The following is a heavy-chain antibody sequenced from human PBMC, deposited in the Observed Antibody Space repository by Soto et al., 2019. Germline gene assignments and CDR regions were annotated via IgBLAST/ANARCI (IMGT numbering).Heavy chain of an antibody. D-gene: IGHD6-13*01. CDR2: ISHSDDDT. V-gene: IGHV3-23*01. CDR3: VKDWTGSTCPCMDV. CDR1: GFTFSSHA. Sequence: EVHLLEYGGGLVQPGGSLRLSCAASGFTFSSHAMSWVRQAPGKGLEWVSGISHSDDDTYSVDSVNGRFTVSRDNSKNTLYLQMHSLRAEDTAIYYCVKDWTGSTCPCMDVWGQGTTVTVS. J-gene: IGHJ6*02.